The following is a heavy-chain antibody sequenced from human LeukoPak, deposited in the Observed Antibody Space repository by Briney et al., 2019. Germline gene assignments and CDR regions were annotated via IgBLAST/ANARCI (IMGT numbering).Heavy chain of an antibody. Sequence: SENLSLTCTVSGDAISSGFYWGWIRQPPGKGLEWFGNIYYSGSTYYNPSLKSRVTISVDTSKNQFSLKLSSVTAADTAVYYCARQNSSWRFDYWGQGTLVTVSS. CDR3: ARQNSSWRFDY. CDR1: GDAISSGFY. D-gene: IGHD6-13*01. J-gene: IGHJ4*02. CDR2: IYYSGST. V-gene: IGHV4-39*01.